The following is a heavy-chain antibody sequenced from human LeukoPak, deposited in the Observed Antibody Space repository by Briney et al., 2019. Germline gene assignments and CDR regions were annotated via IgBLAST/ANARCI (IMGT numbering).Heavy chain of an antibody. J-gene: IGHJ4*02. V-gene: IGHV1-46*01. CDR1: GYTFTSYY. D-gene: IGHD2-2*02. CDR2: INPSGGST. Sequence: ASVKVSCKASGYTFTSYYMHWVRQAPGQGLEWMGIINPSGGSTSYAQKFQGRVTMTRDTSISTAYMELSRLRSDDTAVYYCARDRDRIVVVPAAIGYWGQGTLVTVSS. CDR3: ARDRDRIVVVPAAIGY.